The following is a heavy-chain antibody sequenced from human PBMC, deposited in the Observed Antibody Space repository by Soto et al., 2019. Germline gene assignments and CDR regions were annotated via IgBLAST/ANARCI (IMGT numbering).Heavy chain of an antibody. Sequence: QVQLVQSGAEVKKPGSSVKVSCKASGGTFSSYAISWVRQAPGQGLEWMGGIIPIFGTANSAQKFQGRVTITADESTSTANMELNSLRSEHTPVYYCAREQPPIAVAGTFFYYYGMDVWGQGTPVTVSS. D-gene: IGHD6-19*01. CDR3: AREQPPIAVAGTFFYYYGMDV. J-gene: IGHJ6*02. CDR1: GGTFSSYA. V-gene: IGHV1-69*01. CDR2: IIPIFGTA.